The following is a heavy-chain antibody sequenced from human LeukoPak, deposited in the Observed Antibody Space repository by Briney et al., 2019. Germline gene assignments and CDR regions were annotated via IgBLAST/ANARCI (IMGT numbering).Heavy chain of an antibody. CDR2: IYYSGST. D-gene: IGHD3-10*01. Sequence: SETLSLTCTVSGGSISSSSYYWGWIRQPPGKGLEWIGSIYYSGSTYYNPSLKSRVTISVDTSKNQFSLKLSSVTAADTAVYYCARVYYGSGSYYSQCYFDYWGQGTLVTVSS. J-gene: IGHJ4*02. CDR3: ARVYYGSGSYYSQCYFDY. CDR1: GGSISSSSYY. V-gene: IGHV4-39*07.